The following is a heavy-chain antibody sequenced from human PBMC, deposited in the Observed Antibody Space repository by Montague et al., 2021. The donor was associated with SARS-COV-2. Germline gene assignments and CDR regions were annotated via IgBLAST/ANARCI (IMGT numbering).Heavy chain of an antibody. D-gene: IGHD3-22*01. V-gene: IGHV4-39*02. J-gene: IGHJ3*01. CDR2: IYYTGNT. Sequence: SETLSLTCTVSGGSITNNIDYWAWIRQPPGKGLEWIGSIYYTGNTYYXPSLKSRVTISVVTSKNHFTLKLSSVTAVETAVYYCARLKRYFDSSGSPSAFDFWGQGTKVTVSS. CDR1: GGSITNNIDY. CDR3: ARLKRYFDSSGSPSAFDF.